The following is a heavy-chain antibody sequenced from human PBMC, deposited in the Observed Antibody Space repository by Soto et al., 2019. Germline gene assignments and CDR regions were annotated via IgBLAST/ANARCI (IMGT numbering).Heavy chain of an antibody. Sequence: PGGSLRLSCAASGFTFSSYGMHWVRQAPGKGLEWVAVIWYDGSNKYYADSVKGRFTISRDNSKNTLYLQMNSLRAEDTAVYYCARLSRDYDSSGYYLAPLDYWGQGTLVTVSS. D-gene: IGHD3-22*01. CDR2: IWYDGSNK. J-gene: IGHJ4*02. CDR3: ARLSRDYDSSGYYLAPLDY. CDR1: GFTFSSYG. V-gene: IGHV3-33*01.